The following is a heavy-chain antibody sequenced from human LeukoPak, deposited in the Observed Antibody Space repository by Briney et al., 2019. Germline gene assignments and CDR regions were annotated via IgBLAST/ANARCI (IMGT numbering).Heavy chain of an antibody. J-gene: IGHJ5*02. V-gene: IGHV1-18*01. D-gene: IGHD1-7*01. Sequence: GASVKVSCKASGYTFTSYGISWVRQAPGQGLEWMGWISAYNGNTNYAQKLQGRVTMTTDTSTSTAYTELRSLRSDDTAVYYCARAVGITGTRGRWFDPWGQGTLVTVSS. CDR1: GYTFTSYG. CDR2: ISAYNGNT. CDR3: ARAVGITGTRGRWFDP.